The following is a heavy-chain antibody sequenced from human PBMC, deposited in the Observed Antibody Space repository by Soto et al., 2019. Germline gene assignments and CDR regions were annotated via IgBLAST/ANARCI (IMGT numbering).Heavy chain of an antibody. J-gene: IGHJ6*02. V-gene: IGHV4-30-4*01. CDR1: GGSISSGDYY. Sequence: SETLSLTCTVSGGSISSGDYYWSWIRQPPGKGLEWIGYIYYSGSTYYNPSLKSRVTISLDTSKNQFSLKLSSVTAADTAVYYCAGQPTAGSYYDLGSYYYFYAMDVWGHGTMVTVSS. CDR3: AGQPTAGSYYDLGSYYYFYAMDV. CDR2: IYYSGST. D-gene: IGHD3-10*01.